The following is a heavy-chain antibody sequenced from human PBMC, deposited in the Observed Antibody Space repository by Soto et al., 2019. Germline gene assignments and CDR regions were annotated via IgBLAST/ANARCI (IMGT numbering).Heavy chain of an antibody. D-gene: IGHD2-15*01. V-gene: IGHV1-69*18. CDR1: GGTFSLHS. CDR3: VAYCSGRTCSGPPYGLDV. Sequence: QVHVVQSGAEVKRPGSSVKVSCKASGGTFSLHSIRWVRQAAGQGLEWMGRTISIFGSSISAQKFQHRVSMTADPPTGTAYMELKNLTSEDTGVYFCVAYCSGRTCSGPPYGLDVWGRGTTVIVS. CDR2: TISIFGSS. J-gene: IGHJ6*02.